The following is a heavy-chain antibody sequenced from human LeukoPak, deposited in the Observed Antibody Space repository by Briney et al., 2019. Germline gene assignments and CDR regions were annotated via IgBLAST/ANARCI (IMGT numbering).Heavy chain of an antibody. Sequence: ESSGTLSLTCAVFGGSFSGYYWTWVRQAPGKGLEWIGEINESGTTNYNPSLDNRVTISVDRSKNQFSLKVTSLTAADTAVFYCARALMTLVRGVPRTTWFDPWGPGTLVTVSS. V-gene: IGHV4-34*01. J-gene: IGHJ5*02. CDR2: INESGTT. D-gene: IGHD3-10*01. CDR1: GGSFSGYY. CDR3: ARALMTLVRGVPRTTWFDP.